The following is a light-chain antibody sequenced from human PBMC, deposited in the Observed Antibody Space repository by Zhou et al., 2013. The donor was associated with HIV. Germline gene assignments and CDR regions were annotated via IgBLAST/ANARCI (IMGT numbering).Light chain of an antibody. J-gene: IGKJ5*01. CDR2: AAS. V-gene: IGKV1-8*01. CDR3: QQYDNLPSIT. CDR1: QGISSY. Sequence: AIRMTQSPSSFSASTGDRVTITCRASQGISSYLAWYQQKPGKAPKLLIYAASTLQSGVPSRFSGSGSGTDFTLTISCLQSEDFATYYCQQYDNLPSITFGQGTRLEIK.